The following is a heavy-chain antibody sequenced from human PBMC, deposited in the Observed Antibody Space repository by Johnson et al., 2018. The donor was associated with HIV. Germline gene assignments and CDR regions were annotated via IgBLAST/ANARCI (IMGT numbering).Heavy chain of an antibody. CDR1: GFSFSNYW. Sequence: VQLVESGGGSVQPGGFLRLSCAASGFSFSNYWMSWVRQAPGKGLEWVANIKQDGSEKYFVDSVNGRFTISRDNAKNSLYLQMNSLRAGDTAGYYWAREEANGAFDIWGQGTMVTVSS. V-gene: IGHV3-7*01. CDR3: AREEANGAFDI. CDR2: IKQDGSEK. J-gene: IGHJ3*02.